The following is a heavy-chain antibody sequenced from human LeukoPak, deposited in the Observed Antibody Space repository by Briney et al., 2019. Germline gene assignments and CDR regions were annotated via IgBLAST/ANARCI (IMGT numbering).Heavy chain of an antibody. CDR3: ARDKGFGTVTTLGAFDI. V-gene: IGHV3-13*01. Sequence: GGSLRLSCAASGFTFSSYDMHWVRQATGKGLEWVSGIDTAGNTFYPDSVKGRFTISRDNAKNSLYLQMNSLRAEDTAVYYCARDKGFGTVTTLGAFDIWGQGTMVTVSS. CDR1: GFTFSSYD. J-gene: IGHJ3*02. D-gene: IGHD4-17*01. CDR2: IDTAGNT.